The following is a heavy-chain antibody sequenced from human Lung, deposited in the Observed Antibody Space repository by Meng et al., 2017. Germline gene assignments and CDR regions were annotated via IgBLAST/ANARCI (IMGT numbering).Heavy chain of an antibody. D-gene: IGHD4-23*01. J-gene: IGHJ4*02. CDR2: INDSGSS. V-gene: IGHV4-34*02. CDR1: GGSFRDYY. CDR3: ARGWLLSPPFYFDF. Sequence: QEQLQQGGEGVLKPSETLSPTCAVYGGSFRDYYWSWFRQTPGKGLEWIGDINDSGSSNSNPSLKRRVTMSVDTTKMQFSLTLNSVTAADTAVYYCARGWLLSPPFYFDFWGRGVLVTVSS.